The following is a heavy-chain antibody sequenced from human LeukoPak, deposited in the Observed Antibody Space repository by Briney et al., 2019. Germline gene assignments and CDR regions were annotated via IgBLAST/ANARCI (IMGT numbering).Heavy chain of an antibody. CDR3: ATSATEVAPPDDS. J-gene: IGHJ5*01. CDR2: ISYDGRNT. CDR1: GFTFRNYA. D-gene: IGHD4-23*01. V-gene: IGHV3-30*04. Sequence: GGSLRLSCAVFGFTFRNYAMHWVRQAPDKGLEWVAVISYDGRNTYYADSVKGRFTISRDNSQNTLYLQMNSLRIEDTSLYYCATSATEVAPPDDSWGQGTLVTVSS.